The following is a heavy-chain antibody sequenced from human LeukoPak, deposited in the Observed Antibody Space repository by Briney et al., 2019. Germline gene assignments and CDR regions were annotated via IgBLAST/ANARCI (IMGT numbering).Heavy chain of an antibody. CDR2: IYPGYSDT. CDR1: GYSFIGYW. Sequence: GESLKISXKGSGYSFIGYWIGWVRQMPGRGLEWMGIIYPGYSDTIYSPSFQGQVIISADKSISSAYLQWSSLKASDTAMYYCARCVRDCSGGTCYSKAPDYWGQGTLVTVSS. J-gene: IGHJ4*02. CDR3: ARCVRDCSGGTCYSKAPDY. V-gene: IGHV5-51*01. D-gene: IGHD2-15*01.